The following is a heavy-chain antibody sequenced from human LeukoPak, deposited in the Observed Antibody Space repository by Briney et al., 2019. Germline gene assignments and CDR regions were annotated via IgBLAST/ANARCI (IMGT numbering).Heavy chain of an antibody. Sequence: SETLSLTCTVSGGSIYTSNYYLGWIRQPPGKGLEWIGSIYYSGSTFYNPSLKSRVTISLDSSKNQFSLKVSSVTAADTAVYYCARAGYSGYAFDYWGQGNLVTVSS. D-gene: IGHD5-12*01. CDR3: ARAGYSGYAFDY. J-gene: IGHJ4*02. CDR2: IYYSGST. V-gene: IGHV4-39*07. CDR1: GGSIYTSNYY.